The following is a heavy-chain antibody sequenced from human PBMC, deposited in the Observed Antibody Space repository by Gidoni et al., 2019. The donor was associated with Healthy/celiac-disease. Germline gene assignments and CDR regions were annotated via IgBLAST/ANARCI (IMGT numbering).Heavy chain of an antibody. CDR2: IYSGGST. CDR3: ARGRYDFWSGLFYYFDY. Sequence: EVQLVESGGGLVQPGGSLRLSCAASGFTVSSNYMSWVRQAQGKGLEWVSVIYSGGSTYYADSVKGRFTISRHNSKNTLYLQMNSLRAEDTAVYYCARGRYDFWSGLFYYFDYWGQGTLVTVSS. J-gene: IGHJ4*02. CDR1: GFTVSSNY. D-gene: IGHD3-3*01. V-gene: IGHV3-53*04.